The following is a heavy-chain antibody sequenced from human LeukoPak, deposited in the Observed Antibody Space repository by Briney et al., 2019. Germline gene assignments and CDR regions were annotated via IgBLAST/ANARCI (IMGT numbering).Heavy chain of an antibody. CDR2: LYSGGDT. Sequence: AGGSLRLSCAASGFTVSSNYMSWVRQAPGKGLEWVSILYSGGDTYYADSVKGRFAISRDNSKNTLYLQMNSLRAEDTAVYFCARGHYYDSWGQGTLVTVSS. J-gene: IGHJ4*02. CDR3: ARGHYYDS. V-gene: IGHV3-53*01. CDR1: GFTVSSNY. D-gene: IGHD3-22*01.